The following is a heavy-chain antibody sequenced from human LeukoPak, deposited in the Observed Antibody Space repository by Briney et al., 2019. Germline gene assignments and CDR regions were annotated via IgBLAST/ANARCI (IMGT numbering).Heavy chain of an antibody. V-gene: IGHV4-59*01. CDR1: GGSISTYC. CDR2: IYYSGST. Sequence: PSETLSLTRTVSGGSISTYCWNWIRQPPGKGLEWIGYIYYSGSTTYNPSLKSRVTISVATSKNQFSLKLSSVTAADTAMYYCARDGSARYYFDYWGQGTLVTVSS. D-gene: IGHD2-15*01. CDR3: ARDGSARYYFDY. J-gene: IGHJ4*02.